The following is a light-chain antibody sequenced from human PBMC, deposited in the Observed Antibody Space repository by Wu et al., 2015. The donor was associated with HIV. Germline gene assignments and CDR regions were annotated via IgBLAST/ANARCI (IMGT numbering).Light chain of an antibody. CDR2: GTS. Sequence: EIVLTQSPGTLSLSPGERATLSCRASQSVSSRNLAWYQQTPGQPPRLLIYGTSSRATGIPDRFSGSGSGTDFTLTISRLEPEVFAVYYCQQYGSSQWTFGQGTKV. CDR3: QQYGSSQWT. V-gene: IGKV3-20*01. CDR1: QSVSSRN. J-gene: IGKJ1*01.